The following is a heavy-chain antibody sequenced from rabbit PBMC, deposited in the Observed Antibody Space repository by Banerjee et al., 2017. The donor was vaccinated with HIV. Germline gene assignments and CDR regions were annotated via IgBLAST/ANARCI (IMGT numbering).Heavy chain of an antibody. V-gene: IGHV1S45*01. CDR2: IYTGSGST. CDR3: ARDMTVGDGWNFDL. D-gene: IGHD2-1*01. Sequence: QEQLVESGGGLVKPEGSLTLTCTASGFSFSSSYWICWVRQAPGKGLEWIGCIYTGSGSTYYASWVNGRFTISRSTSLNTVTLQMTSLTAADTATYFCARDMTVGDGWNFDLWGPGTLVTVS. J-gene: IGHJ4*01. CDR1: GFSFSSSYW.